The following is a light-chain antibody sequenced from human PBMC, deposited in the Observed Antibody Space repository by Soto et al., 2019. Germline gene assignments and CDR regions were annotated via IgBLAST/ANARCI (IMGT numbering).Light chain of an antibody. CDR1: QTLSTMF. J-gene: IGKJ2*01. CDR3: QHYGSAPYT. Sequence: VLTQSPGTLSLSPGERATLSCRSSQTLSTMFLAWYQQKPGQAPGLLIYGTSTRAAGIPDRFSGSGSGTGFTLTISRLEPEDIAVYYCQHYGSAPYTFGQGTKLEIK. V-gene: IGKV3-20*01. CDR2: GTS.